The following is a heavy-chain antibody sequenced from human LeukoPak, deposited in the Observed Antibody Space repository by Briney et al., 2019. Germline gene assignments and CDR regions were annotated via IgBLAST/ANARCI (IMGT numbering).Heavy chain of an antibody. V-gene: IGHV4-59*01. CDR3: ARDAYYDILTGYPRGAFDI. D-gene: IGHD3-9*01. J-gene: IGHJ3*02. CDR2: ICYSGST. CDR1: GGSISSYY. Sequence: SETLSLTCTVSGGSISSYYWSWIRQPPGKGLEWIGYICYSGSTNYNPSLKSRVTISVDTSKNQFPLKLSSVTAADTAVYYCARDAYYDILTGYPRGAFDIWGQGTMVTVSS.